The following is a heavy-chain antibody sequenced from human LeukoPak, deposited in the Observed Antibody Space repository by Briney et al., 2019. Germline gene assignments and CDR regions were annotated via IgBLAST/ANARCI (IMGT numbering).Heavy chain of an antibody. CDR1: GFTFDDYA. J-gene: IGHJ3*02. CDR3: AKVQPYFDWLLWGDAFDI. Sequence: GGSLRLSCAASGFTFDDYAMHWVRQAPGKGLEWVSLISWDGGSTYYADSVKGRFTISRDNSKNSLYLQMNSLRAEDTAVYYCAKVQPYFDWLLWGDAFDIWGQGTMVTVSS. CDR2: ISWDGGST. D-gene: IGHD3-9*01. V-gene: IGHV3-43D*03.